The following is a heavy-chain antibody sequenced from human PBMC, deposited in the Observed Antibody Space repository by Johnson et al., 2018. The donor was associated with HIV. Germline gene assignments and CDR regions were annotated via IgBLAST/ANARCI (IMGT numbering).Heavy chain of an antibody. CDR2: IRYDGTNK. J-gene: IGHJ3*02. CDR1: GFTFSSFW. Sequence: QMQLVESGGGLAQPGGSLRLSCAASGFTFSSFWINWVRQSPGEGLEWVAFIRYDGTNKYSADSVKGRFTISRDNAKNSLYLQMNSLRAEDTAVYYCARGPTYYYDSSGYWSDAFDIWGQGTMVTVSS. CDR3: ARGPTYYYDSSGYWSDAFDI. V-gene: IGHV3-30*02. D-gene: IGHD3-22*01.